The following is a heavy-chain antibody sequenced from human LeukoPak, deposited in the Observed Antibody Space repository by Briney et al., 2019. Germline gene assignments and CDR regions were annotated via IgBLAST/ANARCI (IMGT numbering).Heavy chain of an antibody. V-gene: IGHV3-23*01. J-gene: IGHJ4*02. CDR1: GFTLSSYA. CDR2: ISDTGNT. D-gene: IGHD2-2*01. CDR3: ARVMGRYCSSTSCYVDY. Sequence: GGSLRLSCAASGFTLSSYAMSWVRQAPGKGLEWVSAISDTGNTYHAASVKGRFAISRDNAKNSLYLQMNSLRAEDTAVYYCARVMGRYCSSTSCYVDYWGQGTLVTVSS.